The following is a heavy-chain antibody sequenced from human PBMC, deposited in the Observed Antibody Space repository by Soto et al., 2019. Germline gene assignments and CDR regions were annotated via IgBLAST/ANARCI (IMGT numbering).Heavy chain of an antibody. V-gene: IGHV1-18*01. CDR2: IIAYNGNT. CDR3: TSDVYSTNFAY. J-gene: IGHJ4*02. CDR1: GYTFTSYG. Sequence: QVQLVQSGAEVKKPGASVKVSCKASGYTFTSYGISWVRQAPGQGLECMGWIIAYNGNTNYAQKLKGTVTMPTDSSTGTAYMELISLRSDDTAVYYCTSDVYSTNFAYWGQGTLVTVSS. D-gene: IGHD6-13*01.